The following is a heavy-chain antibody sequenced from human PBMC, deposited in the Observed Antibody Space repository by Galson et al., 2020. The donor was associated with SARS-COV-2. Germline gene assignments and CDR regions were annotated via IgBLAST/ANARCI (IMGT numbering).Heavy chain of an antibody. D-gene: IGHD3-10*01. J-gene: IGHJ6*02. CDR2: INHSGST. CDR1: GGSFSGYY. CDR3: ARENGSGNTPTELYYYYGMDV. V-gene: IGHV4-34*01. Sequence: SETLSITCAVYGGSFSGYYWSWIRQPPGKGLEWIGEINHSGSTNYNPSLKSRVTISVDTSKNQFSLKLSSVTAADTAVYYCARENGSGNTPTELYYYYGMDVWGQGTTVTVSS.